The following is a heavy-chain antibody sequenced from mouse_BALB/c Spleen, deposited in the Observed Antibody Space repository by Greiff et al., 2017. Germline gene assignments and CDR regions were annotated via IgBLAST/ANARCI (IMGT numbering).Heavy chain of an antibody. CDR2: INPYNGDT. CDR1: GYSFTGYF. D-gene: IGHD2-3*01. V-gene: IGHV1-37*01. Sequence: EVQLQQSGPELVKPGASVKISCKASGYSFTGYFMNWVKQSHGKSLEWIGRINPYNGDTFYNQKFKGKATLTVDKSSSTAHMELLSLTSEDSAVYYCGRGGFDGYYGYYAMDYWGQGTSVTVSS. CDR3: GRGGFDGYYGYYAMDY. J-gene: IGHJ4*01.